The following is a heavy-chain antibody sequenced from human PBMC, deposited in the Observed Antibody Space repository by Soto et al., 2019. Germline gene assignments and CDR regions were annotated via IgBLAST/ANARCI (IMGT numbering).Heavy chain of an antibody. CDR1: RFTFSSYS. CDR2: ISSSSYI. Sequence: GGSLRLSCAASRFTFSSYSMNLVRQAPGKGLEWVSSISSSSYIYYADSVKGRFTISRDNAKNSLYLQMNSLRAEDTAVYYCARDPTPQRGYDTDDYWGQGTLVTV. D-gene: IGHD5-12*01. V-gene: IGHV3-21*01. CDR3: ARDPTPQRGYDTDDY. J-gene: IGHJ4*02.